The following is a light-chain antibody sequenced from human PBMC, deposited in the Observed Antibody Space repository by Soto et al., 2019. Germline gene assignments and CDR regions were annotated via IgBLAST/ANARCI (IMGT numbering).Light chain of an antibody. CDR1: SSDVGGYNY. CDR3: SSYTGSSTYVV. Sequence: QSALTQPASVSGSPGQSITISCTGTSSDVGGYNYVSCYQQHPGKAPKLMIYDVSNRPSGVSNRFSGSKSANTASLTISGLQAEDEADYYCSSYTGSSTYVVFGGGTKLTVL. CDR2: DVS. V-gene: IGLV2-14*01. J-gene: IGLJ2*01.